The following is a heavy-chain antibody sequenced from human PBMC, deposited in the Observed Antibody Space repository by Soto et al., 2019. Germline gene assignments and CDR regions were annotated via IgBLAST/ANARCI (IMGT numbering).Heavy chain of an antibody. Sequence: QVRLQQWGAGLLKPSETLSLTCAVYGGSFSGYYWNWIRQSPGKGLEWIGEVNQGGSTNYNPSHKSRVTISVDTSKNQFSLTLRSVTAADTALYYCQKGDDAFDIWGQGTMVTVSS. CDR1: GGSFSGYY. CDR2: VNQGGST. D-gene: IGHD3-16*01. J-gene: IGHJ3*02. V-gene: IGHV4-34*01. CDR3: QKGDDAFDI.